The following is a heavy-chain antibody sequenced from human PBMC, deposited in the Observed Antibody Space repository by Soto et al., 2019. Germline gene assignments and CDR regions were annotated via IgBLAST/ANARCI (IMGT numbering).Heavy chain of an antibody. J-gene: IGHJ5*02. D-gene: IGHD5-12*01. V-gene: IGHV4-39*01. Sequence: QLQLQESGPGLVKPSETLSLTCTVSGGSISSSSYYWGWIRQPPGKGLEWIGSIYYSGSTYYNPSLKSRVTISVDTSKNQFSLKLSSVTAADTAVYYCARTLGILNGYSGYDSFPWFDPWGQGTLVTVSS. CDR2: IYYSGST. CDR1: GGSISSSSYY. CDR3: ARTLGILNGYSGYDSFPWFDP.